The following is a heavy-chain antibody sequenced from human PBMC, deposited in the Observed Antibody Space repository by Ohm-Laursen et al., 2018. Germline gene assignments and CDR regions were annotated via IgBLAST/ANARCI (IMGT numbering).Heavy chain of an antibody. CDR3: AKAGGADRDFDY. D-gene: IGHD1-14*01. CDR1: GFNFDDYA. CDR2: ISGSGVST. V-gene: IGHV3-23*01. Sequence: GSLRLSCTASGFNFDDYAMHWVRQAPGKGLEWVSAISGSGVSTYYADSVKGRFTISRDNSKSTLYLQMNSLRAEDTAVYYCAKAGGADRDFDYWGQGTLVTVSS. J-gene: IGHJ4*02.